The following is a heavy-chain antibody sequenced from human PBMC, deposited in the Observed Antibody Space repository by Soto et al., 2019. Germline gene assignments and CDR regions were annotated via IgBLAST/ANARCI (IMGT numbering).Heavy chain of an antibody. D-gene: IGHD6-19*01. V-gene: IGHV4-34*01. CDR3: ARGRGSGWYTY. Sequence: SETLSLTCAVYGGAFSGYYWSWIRQPPGKGLEWIGEINHSGSTNYNPSLKSRVTISVDTSKNQFSLKLSSVTAADTAVYYCARGRGSGWYTYWGQGTLVTVSS. CDR2: INHSGST. CDR1: GGAFSGYY. J-gene: IGHJ4*02.